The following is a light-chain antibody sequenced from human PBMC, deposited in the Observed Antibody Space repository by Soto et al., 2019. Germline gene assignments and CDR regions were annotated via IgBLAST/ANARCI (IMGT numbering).Light chain of an antibody. CDR1: SSNIGAGYD. CDR3: QSHDSSLSVDVV. CDR2: GNS. Sequence: QSVLTQPPSVSGAPGQRVTISCTGSSSNIGAGYDVHWYQQLPGTAPKLLIYGNSNRPSGVPDRFSGSKSGTSASLAITGLQAEDEADYYCQSHDSSLSVDVVFGGGTKLTVL. J-gene: IGLJ2*01. V-gene: IGLV1-40*01.